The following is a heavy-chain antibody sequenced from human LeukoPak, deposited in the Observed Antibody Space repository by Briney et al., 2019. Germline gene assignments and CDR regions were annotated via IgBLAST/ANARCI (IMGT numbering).Heavy chain of an antibody. V-gene: IGHV3-7*01. J-gene: IGHJ4*02. CDR2: VQKDGGEK. D-gene: IGHD3-16*01. CDR3: ATSTMGAGYFDD. Sequence: GGSLRLSCAASGFTVSSNYMSWVRQAPGKGLEWVANVQKDGGEKQYVDSVKGRFTISRDNAKNLVYLQLNSLRAEDTAVYYCATSTMGAGYFDDWGQGTLVTVSS. CDR1: GFTVSSNY.